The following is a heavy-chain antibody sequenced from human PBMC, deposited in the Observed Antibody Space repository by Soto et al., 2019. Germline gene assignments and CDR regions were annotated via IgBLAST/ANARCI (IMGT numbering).Heavy chain of an antibody. Sequence: SETLSLTCTVSGGSISSGGYYWSWIRQHPGKGLEWIGYIYYSGSTYYNPSLKSRVTISVDTSKNQFSLKLSSVTAADTAVYYCARMGSGYDFDYWGQGTLVTVSS. V-gene: IGHV4-31*03. D-gene: IGHD5-12*01. J-gene: IGHJ4*02. CDR2: IYYSGST. CDR1: GGSISSGGYY. CDR3: ARMGSGYDFDY.